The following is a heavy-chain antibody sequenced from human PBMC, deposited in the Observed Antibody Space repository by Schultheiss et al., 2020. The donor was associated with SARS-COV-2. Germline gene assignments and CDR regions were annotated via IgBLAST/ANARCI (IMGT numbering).Heavy chain of an antibody. CDR2: INSDGSST. CDR1: GFTFDDYA. D-gene: IGHD1-14*01. J-gene: IGHJ6*02. CDR3: ARGNPYYYYGMDV. V-gene: IGHV3-74*01. Sequence: GGSLRLSCAASGFTFDDYAMHWVRQAPGKGLVWVSRINSDGSSTSYADSVKGRFTISRDNAKNSLYLQMNSLRAEDTAVYYCARGNPYYYYGMDVWGQGTTVTVSS.